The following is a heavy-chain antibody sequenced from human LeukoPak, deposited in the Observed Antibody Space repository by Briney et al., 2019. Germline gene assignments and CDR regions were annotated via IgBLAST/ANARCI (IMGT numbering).Heavy chain of an antibody. Sequence: GASVKVSCKASGYTFTSYYMHWVRQAPGQGLESMGIINPSGGSTSYAQKFQGRVTMTRDTSTSTVYMELSGLRSEDTAVYYCALDGGWFDPWGQGTLVTVSS. CDR1: GYTFTSYY. V-gene: IGHV1-46*01. CDR2: INPSGGST. CDR3: ALDGGWFDP. J-gene: IGHJ5*02.